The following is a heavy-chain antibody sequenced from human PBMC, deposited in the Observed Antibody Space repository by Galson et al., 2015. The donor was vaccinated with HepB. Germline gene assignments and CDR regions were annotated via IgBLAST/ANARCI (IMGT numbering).Heavy chain of an antibody. CDR1: GYSFSNYG. Sequence: SVKVSCKASGYSFSNYGLSWIRQAPGPGLEWMGWFSGYDGSTNYAQKFQGRVTMTADASTGTAYLELRNLRSGDTAVYYCARDSRLELRLNNYFSYGMDVWGQGSAVTVSS. V-gene: IGHV1-18*01. CDR3: ARDSRLELRLNNYFSYGMDV. J-gene: IGHJ6*02. CDR2: FSGYDGST. D-gene: IGHD1-1*01.